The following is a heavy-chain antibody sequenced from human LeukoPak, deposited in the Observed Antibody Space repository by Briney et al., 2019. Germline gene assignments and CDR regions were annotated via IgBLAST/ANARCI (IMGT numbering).Heavy chain of an antibody. CDR2: IRQDGSNK. D-gene: IGHD3-10*01. Sequence: PGGSLRLPCTASGFTFSSAWMHWVRQAPGKGLEWVANIRQDGSNKYYADSVKGRFTISRDNSKNTLYLQMNSLRAEDTAVYYCARDGSGLLWFGEFPLYWGQGTLVTVSS. CDR1: GFTFSSAW. J-gene: IGHJ4*02. CDR3: ARDGSGLLWFGEFPLY. V-gene: IGHV3-33*08.